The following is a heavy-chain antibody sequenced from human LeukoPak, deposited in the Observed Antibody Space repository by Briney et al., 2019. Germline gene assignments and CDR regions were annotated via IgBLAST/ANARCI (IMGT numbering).Heavy chain of an antibody. D-gene: IGHD3-10*01. CDR1: GYTFTGYY. V-gene: IGHV1-2*02. Sequence: GASVKVSCKASGYTFTGYYMHWVRQAPGQGLEWMGWINPNNGGTNYAQKFQGRVTMTRDTSISTAYMELSRLRSDDTAVYYCARCITMVRGVIKCYFDYWGQGTLVTVSS. CDR2: INPNNGGT. CDR3: ARCITMVRGVIKCYFDY. J-gene: IGHJ4*02.